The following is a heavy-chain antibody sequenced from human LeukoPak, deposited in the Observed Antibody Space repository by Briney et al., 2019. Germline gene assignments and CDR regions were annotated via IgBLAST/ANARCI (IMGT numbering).Heavy chain of an antibody. V-gene: IGHV3-7*01. CDR1: GFTFSSYW. D-gene: IGHD3-10*01. Sequence: GGSLRLSCTASGFTFSSYWMSWVRQTPGKGLEWVANIKQDGSDKYYVDSVKGRFTISRDNAKNSLYLQMNTLRGEDTAVYYCARIYHYYDSGSYMFDYWGQGTLVTVSS. J-gene: IGHJ4*02. CDR3: ARIYHYYDSGSYMFDY. CDR2: IKQDGSDK.